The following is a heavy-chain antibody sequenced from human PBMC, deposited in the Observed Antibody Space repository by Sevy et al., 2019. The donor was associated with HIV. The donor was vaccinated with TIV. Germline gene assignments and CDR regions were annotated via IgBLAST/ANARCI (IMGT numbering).Heavy chain of an antibody. D-gene: IGHD3-3*01. J-gene: IGHJ6*02. V-gene: IGHV3-48*01. CDR1: GFTFSSYS. CDR3: ARGSPITIFGVVPGMDV. CDR2: ISSSSSTI. Sequence: GGSLRLSCAASGFTFSSYSMNWVRQAPGKGLEWVSYISSSSSTIYYADSVKGRFTISRDNAKNSLYLQMNSLRAEDTAVYYCARGSPITIFGVVPGMDVWGQGTTVTVSS.